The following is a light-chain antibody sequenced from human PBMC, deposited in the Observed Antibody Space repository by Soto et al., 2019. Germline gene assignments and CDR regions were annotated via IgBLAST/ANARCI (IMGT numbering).Light chain of an antibody. Sequence: EIVLTQAPGTLSLSPGERATLSCRASQSFSNSYLAWYQQKPGQAPRLLIYGASNRATGIPDTFSGSGSGTDFTLIISRLEPEDFAVYYCQQYGNSRTFGQGTRVEIK. CDR3: QQYGNSRT. CDR1: QSFSNSY. CDR2: GAS. V-gene: IGKV3-20*01. J-gene: IGKJ1*01.